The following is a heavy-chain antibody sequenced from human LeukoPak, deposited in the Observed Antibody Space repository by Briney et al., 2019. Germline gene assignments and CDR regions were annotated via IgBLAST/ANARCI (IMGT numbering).Heavy chain of an antibody. CDR1: GYTFTSYY. V-gene: IGHV1-46*01. D-gene: IGHD1-26*01. CDR2: VNPSGGST. J-gene: IGHJ4*02. Sequence: ASVEVSCKASGYTFTSYYIHWVRQAPGQGLEWMGIVNPSGGSTNYAQKFQGRVTMTRDMSTSTVYMELSSLRSEDTAIYYCATDSGSYLAFYYWGQGTLVTVSS. CDR3: ATDSGSYLAFYY.